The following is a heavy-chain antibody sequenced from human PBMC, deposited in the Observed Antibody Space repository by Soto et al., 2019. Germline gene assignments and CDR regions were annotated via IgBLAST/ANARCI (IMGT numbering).Heavy chain of an antibody. D-gene: IGHD3-10*01. Sequence: ASVKVSCKASGYTSTSYGISWVRQAPGQGLEWMGWISAYNGNTNYAQKLQGRVTMTTDTSTSTAYMELRSLRSDDTAVHYCARVWCGELSDYYGMDVWGKGTTVTVSS. J-gene: IGHJ6*04. CDR3: ARVWCGELSDYYGMDV. CDR1: GYTSTSYG. V-gene: IGHV1-18*01. CDR2: ISAYNGNT.